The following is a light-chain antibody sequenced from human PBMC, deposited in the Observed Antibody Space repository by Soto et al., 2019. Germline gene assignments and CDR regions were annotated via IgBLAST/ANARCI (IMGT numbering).Light chain of an antibody. Sequence: QSVLTQPPSASGTPGQRVTISCSGSGSNIGSNSVNWYQHLPGRAPQLLIYSHSQRPSGVPDRFSGSKSDTSASLAISGLQSEDEADYYCAAWDGSLNIYVFGTGTKVTVL. CDR3: AAWDGSLNIYV. CDR1: GSNIGSNS. J-gene: IGLJ1*01. V-gene: IGLV1-44*01. CDR2: SHS.